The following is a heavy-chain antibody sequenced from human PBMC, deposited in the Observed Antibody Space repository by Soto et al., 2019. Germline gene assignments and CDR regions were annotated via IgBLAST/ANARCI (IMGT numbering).Heavy chain of an antibody. Sequence: KPSETLSLTCTVSGGSISSGGYYWSWIRQHPGKGLEWIGYIYNSGSTYYNASLKSRVTISADTSRNQFSLQMNSVTAADTAVYYCARDPEGWGQGTMVTVS. CDR2: IYNSGST. CDR1: GGSISSGGYY. CDR3: ARDPEG. J-gene: IGHJ3*01. V-gene: IGHV4-31*02.